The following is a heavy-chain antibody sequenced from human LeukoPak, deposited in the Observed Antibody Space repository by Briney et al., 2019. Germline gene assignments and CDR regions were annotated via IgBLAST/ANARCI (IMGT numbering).Heavy chain of an antibody. Sequence: SETLSLTFAVNGGSFSGYYWSWIRQPPGRGLEWIGEINHSGSTNYNPSLKSRVTISVDTSKNQFSLKLSSVTAADTAVYYCARQKNWRQGRFDPWGQGTLVTVSS. CDR1: GGSFSGYY. CDR3: ARQKNWRQGRFDP. D-gene: IGHD1-1*01. J-gene: IGHJ5*02. CDR2: INHSGST. V-gene: IGHV4-34*01.